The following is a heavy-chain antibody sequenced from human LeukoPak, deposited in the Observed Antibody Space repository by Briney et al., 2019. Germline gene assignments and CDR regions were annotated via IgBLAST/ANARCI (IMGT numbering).Heavy chain of an antibody. Sequence: SETLSLTCTVSGASITAHSWNWIRQPAGKALEWIGRIHGNGGTNYNPSLKSRVTMSLDTSKSQFSLKLPSVTAADTALYYCARDMVSTWPYFYTYYYMDVWGQGTTVAVSS. D-gene: IGHD3-22*01. CDR1: GASITAHS. V-gene: IGHV4-4*07. CDR3: ARDMVSTWPYFYTYYYMDV. CDR2: IHGNGGT. J-gene: IGHJ6*03.